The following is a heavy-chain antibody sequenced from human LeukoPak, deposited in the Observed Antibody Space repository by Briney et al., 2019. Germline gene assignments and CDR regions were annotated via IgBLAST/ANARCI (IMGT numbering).Heavy chain of an antibody. CDR3: ARVDPDSSSTLEVFDY. Sequence: SETLSLTCTVSNGSISIYSWSWIRQPPGKGLEWIGYIYNSWNTNYNPSLKSRVTISVDTSKNQFSLKLSSVTAADTAVYYCARVDPDSSSTLEVFDYWGQGTLVTVSS. D-gene: IGHD6-6*01. V-gene: IGHV4-59*01. CDR1: NGSISIYS. J-gene: IGHJ4*02. CDR2: IYNSWNT.